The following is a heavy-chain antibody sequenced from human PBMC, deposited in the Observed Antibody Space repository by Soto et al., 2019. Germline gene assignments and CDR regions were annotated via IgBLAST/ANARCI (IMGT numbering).Heavy chain of an antibody. CDR1: GGSISGYY. D-gene: IGHD6-13*01. CDR3: ARHSASGSSSWSLFDS. Sequence: QVQLQESGPGLVKPSETLSLTCTVSGGSISGYYWSWIRQPPGKGLEWVAYIHCSGSTNYNPSLKGRVTMSVDKSENQFSLKLNSVTAADTAVYYCARHSASGSSSWSLFDSWGQGTLVTVSS. CDR2: IHCSGST. V-gene: IGHV4-59*08. J-gene: IGHJ4*02.